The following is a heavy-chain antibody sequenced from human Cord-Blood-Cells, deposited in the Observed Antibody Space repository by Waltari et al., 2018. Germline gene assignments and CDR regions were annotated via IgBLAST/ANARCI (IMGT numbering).Heavy chain of an antibody. V-gene: IGHV3-53*01. CDR3: ARAVTSCYYFDY. CDR1: GFTVSSNY. J-gene: IGHJ4*02. CDR2: IYSGGST. Sequence: EVQLVESGGGLIQPGGSLRLSCAASGFTVSSNYMSWVRQAPGKGLEWVSFIYSGGSTYYADSVKGRFTISRDNSKNTLYLQMNSLRAEDTAVYYCARAVTSCYYFDYWGQGTLVTVSS. D-gene: IGHD2-2*01.